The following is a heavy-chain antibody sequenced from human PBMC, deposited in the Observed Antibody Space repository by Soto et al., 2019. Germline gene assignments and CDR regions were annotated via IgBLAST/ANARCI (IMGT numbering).Heavy chain of an antibody. J-gene: IGHJ1*01. CDR1: ESTFSSYA. Sequence: EVQLLESGGGLVQPGGSLKLSCAASESTFSSYAMSWVRQAPGKGLEWVSGISGTGRVTKYAESVKGRFTISRDNPKSTLFLQMNSLRPEDTAVYYCAKDVHYDIATGIEYFHRWGQGTLVTVSS. CDR2: ISGTGRVT. V-gene: IGHV3-23*01. D-gene: IGHD3-9*01. CDR3: AKDVHYDIATGIEYFHR.